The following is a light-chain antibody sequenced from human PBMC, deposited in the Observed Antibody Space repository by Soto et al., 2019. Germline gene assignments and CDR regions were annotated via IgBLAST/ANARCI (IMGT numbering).Light chain of an antibody. Sequence: EIVLTQSPGTLSLSPGQRATLSCRASQCVTSSRLAWYQQKPGQAPKLLIHGASNRATGLPDRFSGSGSGTDFTLTISRLEPEDFAVYYCQQYGPSLTFGGGTKVEI. CDR3: QQYGPSLT. J-gene: IGKJ4*01. CDR2: GAS. CDR1: QCVTSSR. V-gene: IGKV3-20*01.